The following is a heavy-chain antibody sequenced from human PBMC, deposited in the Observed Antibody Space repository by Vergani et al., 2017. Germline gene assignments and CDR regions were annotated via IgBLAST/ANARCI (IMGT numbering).Heavy chain of an antibody. CDR3: AKVGWLSGYFDY. CDR1: GFTFSSYA. J-gene: IGHJ4*02. Sequence: EVQLLESGGGLVQPGGSLRLSCAASGFTFSSYAMSWVRQAPGKGLEWVSAISSSSSYIYYADSVKGRFTISRDNAKNTLYLQMNSLRAEDTAVYYCAKVGWLSGYFDYWGQGTLVTVSS. CDR2: ISSSSSYI. D-gene: IGHD3-22*01. V-gene: IGHV3-23*01.